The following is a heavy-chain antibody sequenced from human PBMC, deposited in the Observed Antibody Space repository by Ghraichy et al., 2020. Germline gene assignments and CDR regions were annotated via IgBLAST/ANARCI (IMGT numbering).Heavy chain of an antibody. J-gene: IGHJ4*02. V-gene: IGHV3-7*03. Sequence: GGSLRLSCVASGPSFSSYWMSWVRQAPGKGLEWVGNIKRDGSEQYYVDSVKGRFTISRDNSKNSVFLQMNSLKAEDTAVYYCAGRDTRYTSWAHFESWGQGILVAVSS. D-gene: IGHD1-14*01. CDR2: IKRDGSEQ. CDR1: GPSFSSYW. CDR3: AGRDTRYTSWAHFES.